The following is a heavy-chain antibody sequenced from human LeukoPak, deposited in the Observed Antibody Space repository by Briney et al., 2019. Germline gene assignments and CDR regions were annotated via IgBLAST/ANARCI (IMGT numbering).Heavy chain of an antibody. Sequence: GGSLRLSCAASGFTFSSYSMNWVRQAPGKGLEWVSSISSSSSYIYYADSVKGRFTISRDNAKNPLYLQMNSLRAEDTAVYYCARDGLYYYGSGSPDYWGQGTLVTVSS. D-gene: IGHD3-10*01. CDR3: ARDGLYYYGSGSPDY. CDR1: GFTFSSYS. J-gene: IGHJ4*02. V-gene: IGHV3-21*01. CDR2: ISSSSSYI.